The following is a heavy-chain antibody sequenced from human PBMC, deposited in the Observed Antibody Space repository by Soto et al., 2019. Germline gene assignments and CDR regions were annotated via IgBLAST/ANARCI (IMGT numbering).Heavy chain of an antibody. J-gene: IGHJ4*02. CDR1: GFSLSNARMG. Sequence: QVTLKESGPVLVKPTETLTLTCTVSGFSLSNARMGVSWIRQPPGKALEWLAHIFSNDEKSYSTSLKSRPTISKDTSKSQEVLTMTNMDPVDTATYYCARIVVGGATKVGGGYFDYWGQGTLVTVSS. D-gene: IGHD1-26*01. CDR2: IFSNDEK. V-gene: IGHV2-26*01. CDR3: ARIVVGGATKVGGGYFDY.